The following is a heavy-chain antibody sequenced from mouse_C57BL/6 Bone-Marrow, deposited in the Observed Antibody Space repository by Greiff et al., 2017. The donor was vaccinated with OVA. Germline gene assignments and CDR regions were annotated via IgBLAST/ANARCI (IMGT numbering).Heavy chain of an antibody. CDR3: TTLDYSYAMDY. CDR1: GFNIKDDY. Sequence: VQLQQSGAELVRPGASVKLSCTASGFNIKDDYMHWVKQRPEQGLEWIGWIAPENGDTEYASKFQGKATITADKTSNTAYLQLSSLTSYDTTVYYYTTLDYSYAMDYWGQGTSVTVSS. D-gene: IGHD2-4*01. J-gene: IGHJ4*01. CDR2: IAPENGDT. V-gene: IGHV14-4*01.